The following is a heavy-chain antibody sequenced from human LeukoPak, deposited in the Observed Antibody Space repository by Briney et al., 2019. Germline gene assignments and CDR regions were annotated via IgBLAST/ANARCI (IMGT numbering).Heavy chain of an antibody. CDR2: LYIGGNT. CDR1: GLTVSSNY. V-gene: IGHV3-53*01. Sequence: GGSLRLSCAASGLTVSSNYMSWVRQAPGKGLEWVSALYIGGNTYYADSVRGRFTISRDNSKNTLYLQMNSLRAEATAIYYCTTAAGYNYGQYWGEGTLVTVSP. J-gene: IGHJ4*02. D-gene: IGHD5-18*01. CDR3: TTAAGYNYGQY.